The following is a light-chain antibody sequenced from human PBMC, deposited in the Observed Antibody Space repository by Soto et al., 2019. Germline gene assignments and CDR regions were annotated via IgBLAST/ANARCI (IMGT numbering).Light chain of an antibody. CDR1: QSVSSY. V-gene: IGKV3-11*01. CDR2: DAS. J-gene: IGKJ4*01. CDR3: QQSSNWPLT. Sequence: EIVLTQSPATLSLSPGERATLSCRASQSVSSYLDWYQQKPGQAPRLLTYDASNRDTGVPARFSGSGSGTDFTLTISSLEPEDFAVYYCQQSSNWPLTFGGGTKVEIK.